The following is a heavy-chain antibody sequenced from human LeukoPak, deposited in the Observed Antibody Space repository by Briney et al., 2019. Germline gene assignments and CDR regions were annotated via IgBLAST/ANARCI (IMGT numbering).Heavy chain of an antibody. J-gene: IGHJ4*02. CDR2: INHSGST. Sequence: SETLSLTCAVYGGSSSGYYWSWIRQPPGKGLEWIGEINHSGSTNYNPSLKSRVTISVDTSKNQFSLKLSSVTAADTAVHYCARGRVRVWGSYRPFDYWGQGTLVTVSS. CDR1: GGSSSGYY. CDR3: ARGRVRVWGSYRPFDY. D-gene: IGHD3-16*02. V-gene: IGHV4-34*01.